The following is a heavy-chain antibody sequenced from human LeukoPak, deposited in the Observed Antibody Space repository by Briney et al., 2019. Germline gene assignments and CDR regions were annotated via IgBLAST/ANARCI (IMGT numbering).Heavy chain of an antibody. CDR1: GFTFSSYS. Sequence: KPGGSLRLSCAASGFTFSSYSMSWVRQAPGKGLEWVGRIKSKTDGGTIDYAAPVKGRFTISRDDSRNTLYLQMNSLKTEDTAVYYCVGATRRVTAYWGQGTLVTVSS. D-gene: IGHD2-21*02. V-gene: IGHV3-15*01. J-gene: IGHJ4*02. CDR3: VGATRRVTAY. CDR2: IKSKTDGGTI.